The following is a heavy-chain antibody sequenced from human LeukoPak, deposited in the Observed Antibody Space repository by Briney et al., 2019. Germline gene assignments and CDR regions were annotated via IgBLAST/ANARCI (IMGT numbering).Heavy chain of an antibody. CDR1: GFTFRSYA. CDR3: AKDRSSSGGSCYDY. D-gene: IGHD2-15*01. Sequence: GGSLRLSCAASGFTFRSYAMSWVRQAPGKGLEWVSAISGSGGSTYYADSVKGRFTISIDNSKNTLYLQMNSLRAEDTAVYYCAKDRSSSGGSCYDYWGQGTLVTVSS. V-gene: IGHV3-23*01. J-gene: IGHJ4*02. CDR2: ISGSGGST.